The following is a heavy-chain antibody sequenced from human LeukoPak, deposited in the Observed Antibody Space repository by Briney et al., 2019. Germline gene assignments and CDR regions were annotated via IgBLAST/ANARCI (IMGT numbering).Heavy chain of an antibody. Sequence: GASVKVSCKASGYTFTGYYMHWVRQAPGQGLEWMGWINPNSGGTNYAQKFQGRVTMTRDTSISTAYMELSRLRSDDTAVYYCARGPRIAAAGKSNWFDPWGQGTLVTVSS. J-gene: IGHJ5*02. CDR2: INPNSGGT. D-gene: IGHD6-13*01. CDR3: ARGPRIAAAGKSNWFDP. CDR1: GYTFTGYY. V-gene: IGHV1-2*02.